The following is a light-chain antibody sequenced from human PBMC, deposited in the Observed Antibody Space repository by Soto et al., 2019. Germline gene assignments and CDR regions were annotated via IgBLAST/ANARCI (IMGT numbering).Light chain of an antibody. CDR1: QTVDGTY. V-gene: IGKV3-20*01. J-gene: IGKJ2*01. CDR2: GAS. CDR3: QQYVSSPYT. Sequence: VLTQSPGTLSLSPGERATLSRRPSQTVDGTYVAWYQQKPGLAPRLLIYGASSRATGVPDRFSGSASETDFTLSISSLVPEDSAVYYCQQYVSSPYTFGQGTKVDIK.